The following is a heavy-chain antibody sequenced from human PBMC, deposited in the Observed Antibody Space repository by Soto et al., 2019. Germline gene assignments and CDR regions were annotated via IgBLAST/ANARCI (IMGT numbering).Heavy chain of an antibody. V-gene: IGHV4-34*01. CDR2: INHSGST. CDR3: ARGLVAAAGNPIYAY. Sequence: PSETLSLACAVYGGSFSGYYWSWIRQPPGKGLEWIGEINHSGSTNYNPSLKSRVTISVDTSKNQFSLKLSSVTAADTAVYYCARGLVAAAGNPIYAYWGQGTLVTVSS. J-gene: IGHJ4*02. CDR1: GGSFSGYY. D-gene: IGHD6-13*01.